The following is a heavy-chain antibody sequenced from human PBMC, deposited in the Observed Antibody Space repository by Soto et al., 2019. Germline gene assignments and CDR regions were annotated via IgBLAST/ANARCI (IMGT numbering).Heavy chain of an antibody. J-gene: IGHJ4*02. CDR2: IYYSGST. Sequence: SETLSLTCTVSGGSISSYYWSWIRQPPGKGLEWIGYIYYSGSTNYNPSLKSRVTISVDTSKNQFSLKLSSVTAADTAVCYCARHLSRGYCSSTSCYAIDYWGQGTLVTVSS. V-gene: IGHV4-59*08. CDR3: ARHLSRGYCSSTSCYAIDY. D-gene: IGHD2-2*01. CDR1: GGSISSYY.